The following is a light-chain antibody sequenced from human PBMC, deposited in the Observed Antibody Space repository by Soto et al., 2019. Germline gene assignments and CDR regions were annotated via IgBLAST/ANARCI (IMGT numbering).Light chain of an antibody. V-gene: IGLV2-14*01. CDR2: EVS. CDR3: SSYTTSSSYV. Sequence: QSALTQPASVSGSPGQSITMSCSGTSSDVGGYDYVSWYQQHPGEVAKLIIFEVSSRPAWISNRFSASKSGNTASLNISGLQAEDEAYYYCSSYTTSSSYVFGTGTKLTVL. CDR1: SSDVGGYDY. J-gene: IGLJ1*01.